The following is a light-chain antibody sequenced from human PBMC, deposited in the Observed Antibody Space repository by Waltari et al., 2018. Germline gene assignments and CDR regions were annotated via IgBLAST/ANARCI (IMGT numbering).Light chain of an antibody. Sequence: DIQMTQSPSSLYASVGDRVTITCRASQSISTYLNWYQQKPGRAPRLLIYAASSLQSGFPSRFSGSGSGTDFTLTISSLQPEDFATYYCQQSDSTPWTFGQGTKVEIK. CDR2: AAS. V-gene: IGKV1-39*01. CDR3: QQSDSTPWT. J-gene: IGKJ1*01. CDR1: QSISTY.